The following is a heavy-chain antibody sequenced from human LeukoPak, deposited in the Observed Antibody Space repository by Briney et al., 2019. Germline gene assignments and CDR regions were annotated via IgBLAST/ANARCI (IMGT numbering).Heavy chain of an antibody. CDR3: ARHHNRYSSGWFYFQH. J-gene: IGHJ1*01. V-gene: IGHV4-34*01. CDR1: GGSFSGYY. Sequence: PSETLSLTCAVYGGSFSGYYWSSIRQPPGKGLEWIGEINHSGSTNYNPSLKSRITISVDTSKNQFSLKLSSVTAADTAVYYCARHHNRYSSGWFYFQHWGQGTLVTVSS. CDR2: INHSGST. D-gene: IGHD6-19*01.